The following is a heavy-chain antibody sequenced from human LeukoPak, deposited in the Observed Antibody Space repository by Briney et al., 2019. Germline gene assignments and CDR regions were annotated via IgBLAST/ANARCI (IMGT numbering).Heavy chain of an antibody. CDR1: GGTFSSYA. J-gene: IGHJ6*02. CDR3: ARGVPRGENYYYGMAV. D-gene: IGHD3-16*01. CDR2: SIPILGIA. V-gene: IGHV1-69*04. Sequence: GASVKVSCKASGGTFSSYAISWVRQAPGQGLEWMGRSIPILGIANYAQKFQGRGTITADKSTSTAYMEPSSLRSEDPAVYYCARGVPRGENYYYGMAVWGQGTTVTVSS.